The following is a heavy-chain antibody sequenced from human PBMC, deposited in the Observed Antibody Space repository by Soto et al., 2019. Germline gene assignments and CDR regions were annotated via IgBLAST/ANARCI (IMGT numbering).Heavy chain of an antibody. CDR1: GYTFTGYY. CDR3: ARDMGGMVRGPGGMDV. Sequence: QVQLVQSGAEVKKPGASVKVSCKASGYTFTGYYMHWVRQAPGQGLEWMGWINPNSGGTNYAQKFQGWVTMTRDTSISTAYMELSRLRSDDTAVYYCARDMGGMVRGPGGMDVWGQGTTVTVSS. J-gene: IGHJ6*02. CDR2: INPNSGGT. D-gene: IGHD3-10*01. V-gene: IGHV1-2*04.